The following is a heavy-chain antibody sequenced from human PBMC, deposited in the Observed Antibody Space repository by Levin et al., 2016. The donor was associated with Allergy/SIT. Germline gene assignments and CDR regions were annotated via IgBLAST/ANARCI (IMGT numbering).Heavy chain of an antibody. Sequence: GESLKISCAASGFTFSGSAMHWVRQASGKGLEWVGRIRSKANSYATAYAASVKGRFTISRDDSKNTAYLQMNSLKTEDTAVYYCTRSEGLHWGQGTLVTVSS. CDR3: TRSEGLH. CDR2: IRSKANSYAT. J-gene: IGHJ4*02. CDR1: GFTFSGSA. D-gene: IGHD2-15*01. V-gene: IGHV3-73*01.